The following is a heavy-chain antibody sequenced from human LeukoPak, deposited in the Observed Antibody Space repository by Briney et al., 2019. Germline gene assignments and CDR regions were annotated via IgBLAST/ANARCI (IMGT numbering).Heavy chain of an antibody. CDR3: ARGPDFWSQTSYYYYYYMDV. V-gene: IGHV4-59*11. CDR1: GGSISSHY. Sequence: PSETLPLTCTVSGGSISSHYWSWIRQPPGKGLEWIGYIYYSGSTNYNPSLKSRVTISVDTSKNQFSLKLSSVTAADTAVYYCARGPDFWSQTSYYYYYYMDVWGKGTTVTVSS. J-gene: IGHJ6*03. CDR2: IYYSGST. D-gene: IGHD3-3*01.